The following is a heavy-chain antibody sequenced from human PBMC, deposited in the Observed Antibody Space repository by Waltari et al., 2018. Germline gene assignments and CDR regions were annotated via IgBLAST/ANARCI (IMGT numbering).Heavy chain of an antibody. CDR1: GFTFSSYW. Sequence: EVQLMESGGGLVQPGGSLRLSCAASGFTFSSYWMSWVRQAPGKGLEGVAKIKEDRSEKYYVDSVKGRFTIARDNAKNSLYLQMNSLRAEDTAVYYCASRSGYYLNHDYWGQGTLVTVSS. V-gene: IGHV3-7*02. CDR3: ASRSGYYLNHDY. J-gene: IGHJ4*02. CDR2: IKEDRSEK. D-gene: IGHD3-22*01.